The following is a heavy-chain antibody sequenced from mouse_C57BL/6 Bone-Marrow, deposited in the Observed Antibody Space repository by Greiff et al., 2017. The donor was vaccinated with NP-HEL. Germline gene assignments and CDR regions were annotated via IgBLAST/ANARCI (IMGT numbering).Heavy chain of an antibody. J-gene: IGHJ2*01. CDR3: ARGGITTVVAPYYFDY. D-gene: IGHD1-1*01. CDR2: ISNGGGST. CDR1: GFTFSDYY. V-gene: IGHV5-12*01. Sequence: EVQGVESGGGLVQPGGSLKLSCAASGFTFSDYYMYWVRQTPEKRLEWVAYISNGGGSTYYPDTVKGRFTISRDNAKNTLYLQMSRLKSEDTAMYYCARGGITTVVAPYYFDYWGQGTTLTVSS.